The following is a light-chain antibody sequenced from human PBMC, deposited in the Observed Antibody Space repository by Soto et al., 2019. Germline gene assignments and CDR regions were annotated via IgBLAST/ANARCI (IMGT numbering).Light chain of an antibody. CDR2: LEGSGTF. J-gene: IGLJ2*01. CDR3: ENWDSNTRV. CDR1: SGHSNDS. Sequence: QSVLTQSSSASASLGSSVKLTCTLSSGHSNDSIAWHQQQPGKAPRYLMKLEGSGTFNKGNGVPDRFSGSSSGADRYLTISYLQVEDEDDYYCENWDSNTRVFGGGTKLTVL. V-gene: IGLV4-60*02.